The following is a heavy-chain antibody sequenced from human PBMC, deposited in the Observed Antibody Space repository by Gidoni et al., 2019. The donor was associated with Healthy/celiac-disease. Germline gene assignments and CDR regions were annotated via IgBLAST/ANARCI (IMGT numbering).Heavy chain of an antibody. V-gene: IGHV3-74*01. Sequence: EVQLVESGGGLVQPGGSLRSSCPASGFTFSSYWVHWVRQAPGKGLVWVSRIKSDGSSTSYANSVKGRFTISRDNAKNTLYLQMNSLKAEDTAVYYCARVSSGYCYAVYWGQGTLVTVSS. CDR1: GFTFSSYW. J-gene: IGHJ4*02. D-gene: IGHD3-22*01. CDR2: IKSDGSST. CDR3: ARVSSGYCYAVY.